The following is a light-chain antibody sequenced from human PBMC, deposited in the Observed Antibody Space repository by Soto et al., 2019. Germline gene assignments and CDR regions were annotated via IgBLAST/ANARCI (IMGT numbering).Light chain of an antibody. J-gene: IGLJ2*01. Sequence: QSALTQPRSVSGSPGQSVTISCTGTSSDVGGYNYVSWYQQHPGKAPKLMIYDVSKRPSGVPDRFSGSKSGNTASLTISGRQADDEADYYCCSYAGSYTFGVFGGGTKVTVL. CDR2: DVS. CDR3: CSYAGSYTFGV. V-gene: IGLV2-11*01. CDR1: SSDVGGYNY.